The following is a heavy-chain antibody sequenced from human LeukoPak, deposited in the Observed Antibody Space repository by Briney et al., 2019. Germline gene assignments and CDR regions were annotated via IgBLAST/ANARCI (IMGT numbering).Heavy chain of an antibody. Sequence: EASVKVSCKASGYTFTSYGISWVRQAPGQGLEWMGWISAYNGNTNYAQKLQGRVTMTTDTSTSTAYMELRSLRSEDTAVYYCARDGRIAAADYNWFDPWGQGTLVTVSS. D-gene: IGHD6-13*01. CDR2: ISAYNGNT. V-gene: IGHV1-18*01. CDR1: GYTFTSYG. CDR3: ARDGRIAAADYNWFDP. J-gene: IGHJ5*02.